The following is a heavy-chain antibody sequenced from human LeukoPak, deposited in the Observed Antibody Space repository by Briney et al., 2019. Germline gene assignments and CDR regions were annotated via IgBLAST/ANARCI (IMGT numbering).Heavy chain of an antibody. J-gene: IGHJ1*01. Sequence: GGSLRLSCAASGFTFSSYAMSWVRQAPGKWLEWVSAISGSGGSTYYADSVKGRFTISRDNSKNTLYLQMNSLRAEDTAVYYCANRVVFTPNPYFQHWGQGTLVTVSS. CDR1: GFTFSSYA. CDR3: ANRVVFTPNPYFQH. V-gene: IGHV3-23*01. CDR2: ISGSGGST. D-gene: IGHD3-22*01.